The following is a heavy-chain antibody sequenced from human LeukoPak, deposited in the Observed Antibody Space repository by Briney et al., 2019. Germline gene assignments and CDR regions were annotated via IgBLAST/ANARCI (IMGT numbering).Heavy chain of an antibody. Sequence: GGSLRLSCAASGFNFSSYWMSWVRQAPGRGLEWMANIKQDGNKKYYVDSVKGRFTISRDNSKNTLYLQMNSLRAEDTAVYYCAKDRHVWGSYRRNYFDYWGQGALVTVSS. D-gene: IGHD3-16*02. CDR3: AKDRHVWGSYRRNYFDY. CDR1: GFNFSSYW. J-gene: IGHJ4*02. CDR2: IKQDGNKK. V-gene: IGHV3-7*01.